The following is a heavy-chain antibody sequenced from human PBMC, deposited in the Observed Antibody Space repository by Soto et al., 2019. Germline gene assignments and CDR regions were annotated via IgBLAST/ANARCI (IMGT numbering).Heavy chain of an antibody. CDR2: IYSSGST. Sequence: PSETLSLTYRLSGGSINTYYWVWIRRSAGKGLEWIGRIYSSGSTRYNPSLQSRLTMSVDTSKSQFSLRLSSVTAADTAIYYCARDSMTTVMGDDAFDIWGQGTMVT. D-gene: IGHD4-17*01. CDR1: GGSINTYY. J-gene: IGHJ3*02. CDR3: ARDSMTTVMGDDAFDI. V-gene: IGHV4-4*07.